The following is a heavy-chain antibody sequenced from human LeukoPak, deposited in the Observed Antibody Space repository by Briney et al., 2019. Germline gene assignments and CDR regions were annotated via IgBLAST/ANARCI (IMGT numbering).Heavy chain of an antibody. V-gene: IGHV3-30-3*01. CDR2: ISYDGSNK. CDR1: GFTFSTYA. D-gene: IGHD2-21*02. CDR3: ARGMQALAYCGGDCYSGIDY. Sequence: GGSLRLSCAASGFTFSTYAMHWVRQAPGKGLEWVALISYDGSNKYYADSVKGRFTISRDNSKNTLYLQMNSLRAEDTAVYYCARGMQALAYCGGDCYSGIDYWGQGTLVTVSS. J-gene: IGHJ4*02.